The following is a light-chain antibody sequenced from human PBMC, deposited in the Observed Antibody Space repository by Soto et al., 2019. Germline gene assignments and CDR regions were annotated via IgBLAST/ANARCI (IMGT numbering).Light chain of an antibody. Sequence: QSVLTQPPSVSGAPGQRVTISCTGSSSNIGAGYDVHWYQQIPGTAPKLLISGDSHRPSGVPHRFSGSKSGTSASLAIIGLQAEDEADYYGQSYDSSLSGVIFGGGTKLTVL. CDR1: SSNIGAGYD. CDR3: QSYDSSLSGVI. V-gene: IGLV1-40*01. J-gene: IGLJ2*01. CDR2: GDS.